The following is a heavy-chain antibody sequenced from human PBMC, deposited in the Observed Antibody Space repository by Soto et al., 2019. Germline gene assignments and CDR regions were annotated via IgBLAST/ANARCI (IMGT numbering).Heavy chain of an antibody. J-gene: IGHJ5*02. CDR3: ARSPRAGLVVEPGWFDP. CDR2: IYYSGST. D-gene: IGHD3-22*01. Sequence: PSETLSLTCSVSGGSVSSGSNYWSWIRQAQGTGLEWIGYIYYSGSTKYNPSLKSRVTISVDTSKNQFSLKLSSVTAADTAVYYCARSPRAGLVVEPGWFDPWGQGTLVTVSS. V-gene: IGHV4-61*01. CDR1: GGSVSSGSNY.